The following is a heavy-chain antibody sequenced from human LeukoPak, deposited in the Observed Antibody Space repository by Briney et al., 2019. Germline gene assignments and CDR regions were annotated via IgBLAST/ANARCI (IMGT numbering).Heavy chain of an antibody. CDR3: ARDGPMTTVVTDAFDI. Sequence: GGSLRLSCAASGFTFSNVWMSWARQAPGKGLKWVANIRQDGSDKYYADSVKGRFTISRDNAKNPLYLQMNSLRAEDTAVYYCARDGPMTTVVTDAFDIWGQGTMVTVSS. CDR1: GFTFSNVW. CDR2: IRQDGSDK. J-gene: IGHJ3*02. V-gene: IGHV3-7*01. D-gene: IGHD4-23*01.